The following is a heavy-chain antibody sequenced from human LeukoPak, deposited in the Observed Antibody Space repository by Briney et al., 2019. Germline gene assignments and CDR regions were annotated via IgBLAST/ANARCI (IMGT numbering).Heavy chain of an antibody. Sequence: ASVKVSCKASGYTFTGYYIHWVRQAPGQGLEWMGWINPNSGGTKYVQKFQGRVTMTRDTSISTAYMELSRLRSDDTAVYYCARDRRRDGYNYVVYWGQGTLVTVSS. J-gene: IGHJ4*02. CDR3: ARDRRRDGYNYVVY. V-gene: IGHV1-2*02. CDR2: INPNSGGT. CDR1: GYTFTGYY. D-gene: IGHD5-24*01.